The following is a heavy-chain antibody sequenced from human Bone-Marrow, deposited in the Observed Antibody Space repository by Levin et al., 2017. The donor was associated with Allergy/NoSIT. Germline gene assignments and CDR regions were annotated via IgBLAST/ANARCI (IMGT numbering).Heavy chain of an antibody. CDR3: ARGGRLMVYAHGPFDY. J-gene: IGHJ4*02. V-gene: IGHV4-34*01. CDR2: INHSGST. Sequence: SETLSLTCAVYGGSFSGYYWSWIRQPPGKGLEWIGEINHSGSTNYNPSLKSRVTISVDTSKNQFSLKLSSVTAADTAVYYCARGGRLMVYAHGPFDYWGQGTLVTVSS. D-gene: IGHD2-8*01. CDR1: GGSFSGYY.